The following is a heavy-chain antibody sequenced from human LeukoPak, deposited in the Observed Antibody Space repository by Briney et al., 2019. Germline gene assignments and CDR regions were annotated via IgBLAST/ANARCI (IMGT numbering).Heavy chain of an antibody. V-gene: IGHV4-31*03. D-gene: IGHD3-10*01. J-gene: IGHJ4*02. Sequence: SQTLSLTCTVSGGSISSGGYYWSWIRQHPGTGLEWIGYIYYSGSTYYNPSLKSRVTISVDTSKNQFSLKLSSVTAADTAVYYCARGSVLGYYGSGSYYRYWGQGTLVTVSS. CDR3: ARGSVLGYYGSGSYYRY. CDR2: IYYSGST. CDR1: GGSISSGGYY.